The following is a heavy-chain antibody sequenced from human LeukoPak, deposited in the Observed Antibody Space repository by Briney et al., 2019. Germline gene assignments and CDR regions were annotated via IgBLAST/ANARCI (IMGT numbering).Heavy chain of an antibody. CDR2: IKQDGSEK. Sequence: GGSLRLSCAASGFTFSSYWMSWVRQAPGKGLEWVANIKQDGSEKYYVDSVKGRFTISRDNSKNTLYLQMNSLRAEDTAVYYCAKDARGDYDFWSGYYSWGQGTLVTVSS. V-gene: IGHV3-7*03. J-gene: IGHJ4*02. D-gene: IGHD3-3*01. CDR3: AKDARGDYDFWSGYYS. CDR1: GFTFSSYW.